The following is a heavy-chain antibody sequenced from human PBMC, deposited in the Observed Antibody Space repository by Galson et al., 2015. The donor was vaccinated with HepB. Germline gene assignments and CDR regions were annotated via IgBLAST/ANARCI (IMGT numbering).Heavy chain of an antibody. Sequence: TLSLTCTVSGGSVSSYYWSWIRQPPGKGLEWIGYIYYSGGTNYNPSLKSRVTISVDTSKNQFSLKLSSVTAADTAVYYCARDASMVRGVTQGKGFDYWGQGTLVTVSS. CDR3: ARDASMVRGVTQGKGFDY. V-gene: IGHV4-59*02. CDR1: GGSVSSYY. J-gene: IGHJ4*02. CDR2: IYYSGGT. D-gene: IGHD3-10*01.